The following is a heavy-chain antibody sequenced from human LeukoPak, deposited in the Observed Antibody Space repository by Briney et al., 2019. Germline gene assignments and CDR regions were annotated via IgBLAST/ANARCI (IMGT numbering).Heavy chain of an antibody. V-gene: IGHV6-1*01. J-gene: IGHJ4*02. CDR3: ARGEGDIVVVPAAIRFDY. Sequence: SQTLSLTCAISGDSVSSNSAAWNWIRQSPSRGLEWLGRTYYRSKWYNDYAVSVKSRITINPDKSKNQFSLQLNSVTPEDTAVYYCARGEGDIVVVPAAIRFDYWGQGTLVTVSS. CDR2: TYYRSKWYN. D-gene: IGHD2-2*02. CDR1: GDSVSSNSAA.